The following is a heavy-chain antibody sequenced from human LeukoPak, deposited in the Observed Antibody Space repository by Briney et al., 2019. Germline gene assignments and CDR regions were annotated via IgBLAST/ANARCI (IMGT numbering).Heavy chain of an antibody. V-gene: IGHV3-23*01. J-gene: IGHJ4*02. D-gene: IGHD6-19*01. Sequence: GGSLRLSCAASGFTFSSYAMSWVRQAPGKGLEWVSTISGSGATTYYADSVKGRFIISRDNSKNTLYLQMNSLRAEDTAVYYCAKAGIAVPATPEYCGQGTQVTVSS. CDR1: GFTFSSYA. CDR3: AKAGIAVPATPEY. CDR2: ISGSGATT.